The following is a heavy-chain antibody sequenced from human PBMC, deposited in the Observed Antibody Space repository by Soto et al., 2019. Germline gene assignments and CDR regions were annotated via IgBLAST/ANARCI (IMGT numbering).Heavy chain of an antibody. J-gene: IGHJ5*02. CDR2: IYWDDEK. V-gene: IGHV2-5*02. CDR1: GFSLNTGGVG. Sequence: QITLKESGPTLVKPTQTLTLTCTFSGFSLNTGGVGVAWIRQPPGKALEWLANIYWDDEKRYSPSLKSRLTITKDSSKNPVVLKMTNMDPVDTATYYCAHSRSSGWVDPWGQGTLVTVSP. D-gene: IGHD6-19*01. CDR3: AHSRSSGWVDP.